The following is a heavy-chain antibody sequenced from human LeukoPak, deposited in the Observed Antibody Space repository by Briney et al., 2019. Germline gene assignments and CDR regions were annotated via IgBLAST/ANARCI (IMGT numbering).Heavy chain of an antibody. J-gene: IGHJ4*02. CDR2: IYYSGST. D-gene: IGHD5-18*01. CDR1: GGSISSYH. Sequence: PSETLSLTCTVSGGSISSYHWSWIRQPPGKGLEWIGYIYYSGSTNYNPSLKSRVTISVDTPKNQFSLKLSSVTAADTAVYYCARGGYGFYGYWGQGTLVTVSS. CDR3: ARGGYGFYGY. V-gene: IGHV4-59*01.